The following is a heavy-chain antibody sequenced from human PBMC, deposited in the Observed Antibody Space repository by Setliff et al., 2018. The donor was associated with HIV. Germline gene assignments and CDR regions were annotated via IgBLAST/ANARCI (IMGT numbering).Heavy chain of an antibody. CDR2: ISANGIST. Sequence: PGGSLRLSCAASGFTFSSHAMSWVRQAPGKGLEWLSGISANGISTYYADSVKGRFTISRDNSKNTLYLQMNSLRAEDTAVYYCARSVIGYYYYGMDVWGQGTLVTVSS. D-gene: IGHD3-10*01. J-gene: IGHJ6*02. CDR3: ARSVIGYYYYGMDV. CDR1: GFTFSSHA. V-gene: IGHV3-23*01.